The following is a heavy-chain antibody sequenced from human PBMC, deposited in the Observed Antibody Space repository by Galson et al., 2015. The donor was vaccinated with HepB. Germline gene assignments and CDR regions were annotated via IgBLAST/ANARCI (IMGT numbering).Heavy chain of an antibody. V-gene: IGHV3-48*03. CDR2: ISSSGSTI. CDR1: GFTFSSYE. D-gene: IGHD3-10*01. CDR3: ARDLILWFGETRYPLDV. J-gene: IGHJ6*02. Sequence: SLRLSCAASGFTFSSYEMNWVRQAPGKGLEWVSYISSSGSTIYYADSVKGRFTISRDNAKNSLYLQMNSLRAEDTAVYYCARDLILWFGETRYPLDVWGQGTTVTVSS.